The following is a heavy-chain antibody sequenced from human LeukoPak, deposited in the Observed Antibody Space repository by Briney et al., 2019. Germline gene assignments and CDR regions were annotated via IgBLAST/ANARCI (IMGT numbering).Heavy chain of an antibody. CDR3: ARLGWELLQGYHY. V-gene: IGHV4-39*01. CDR1: GGSISSSSYY. CDR2: IYYSGST. Sequence: SETLSLTCSVSGGSISSSSYYWGWIRQPPGKGLEWIGSIYYSGSTYYNPSLKSRVTISVDTSKNQFSLKLSSVTAADTAVYYCARLGWELLQGYHYWGQGTLVTVSS. D-gene: IGHD1-26*01. J-gene: IGHJ4*02.